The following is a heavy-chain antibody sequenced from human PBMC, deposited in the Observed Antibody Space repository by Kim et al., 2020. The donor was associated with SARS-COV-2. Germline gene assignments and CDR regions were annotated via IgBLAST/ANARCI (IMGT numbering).Heavy chain of an antibody. Sequence: ADSGRGRFTVSRDNSKNTLYVQMNSLRVEDTAVYYCAQDVISMIRGRLDVWGKGTTVTVSS. CDR3: AQDVISMIRGRLDV. V-gene: IGHV3-23*01. D-gene: IGHD3-10*01. J-gene: IGHJ6*03.